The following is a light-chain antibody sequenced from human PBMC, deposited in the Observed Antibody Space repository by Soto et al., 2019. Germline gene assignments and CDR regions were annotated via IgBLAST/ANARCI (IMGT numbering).Light chain of an antibody. CDR2: GNS. V-gene: IGLV1-40*01. CDR1: SSNIGAGYD. J-gene: IGLJ2*01. CDR3: QSYDSSRSGVV. Sequence: QSVLTQPPSVSGAPGQRVTISCTGSSSNIGAGYDVHWYQQLPGTAPKLLIYGNSNRPSGVPDRFSGSKSGTSASLAITGLHAEDEADYYRQSYDSSRSGVVFGGGTKLTVL.